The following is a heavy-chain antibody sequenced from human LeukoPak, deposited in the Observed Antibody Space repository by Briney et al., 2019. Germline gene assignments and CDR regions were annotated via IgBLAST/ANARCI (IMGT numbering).Heavy chain of an antibody. CDR1: GFTFSSYA. CDR3: ARNVLLWFGELDY. Sequence: GGSLRLSCAAPGFTFSSYAMSWVRQAPGKGLEWVSAISGSGGITSYADSVKGRFTISRDNSKNTLYLQMNSLRAEDTAVYYCARNVLLWFGELDYWGQGTLVTVSS. CDR2: ISGSGGIT. V-gene: IGHV3-23*01. D-gene: IGHD3-10*01. J-gene: IGHJ4*02.